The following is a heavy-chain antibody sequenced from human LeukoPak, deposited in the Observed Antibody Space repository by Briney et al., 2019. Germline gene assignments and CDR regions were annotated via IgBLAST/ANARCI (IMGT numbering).Heavy chain of an antibody. CDR1: GGSISSSNW. D-gene: IGHD3-10*01. Sequence: TSGTLSLTCAVSGGSISSSNWWSWVRQPPGKGLEWIGEIYHSGSTNYNPSLKSRVTISVDKSKNQFSLKLSSVTAADTAVYYCARGYYGSGSYYKFPYYFDYWGREPWSPSPQ. J-gene: IGHJ4*02. V-gene: IGHV4-4*02. CDR2: IYHSGST. CDR3: ARGYYGSGSYYKFPYYFDY.